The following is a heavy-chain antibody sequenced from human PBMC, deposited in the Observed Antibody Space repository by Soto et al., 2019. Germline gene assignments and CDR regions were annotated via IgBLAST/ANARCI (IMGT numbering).Heavy chain of an antibody. CDR3: ARSGDIVVVVAANYYGMDV. D-gene: IGHD2-15*01. J-gene: IGHJ6*02. CDR1: GGTFSSYA. V-gene: IGHV1-69*12. CDR2: IIPIFGTA. Sequence: QVQLVQSGAEVKKPGSSVKVSCKASGGTFSSYAISWVRQAPGQGLERMGGIIPIFGTANYAQKFQGRVTLTADESTSTAYMELSSLRAEDTAVYYCARSGDIVVVVAANYYGMDVWGQGTTVTVSS.